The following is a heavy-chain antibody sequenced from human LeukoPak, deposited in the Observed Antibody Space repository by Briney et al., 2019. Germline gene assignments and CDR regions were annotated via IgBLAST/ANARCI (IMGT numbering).Heavy chain of an antibody. CDR2: ISFDGVKT. D-gene: IGHD2-2*01. Sequence: GGSLRLSCAASGFTFSTYAIHWVRQAPGKGLEWVAVISFDGVKTFYADSVKGRFTISRYNSNNTVYLQMNTLRPEDTAVFYCARGQGYESYYYMDVWGKGTTVSVSS. CDR1: GFTFSTYA. V-gene: IGHV3-30*04. J-gene: IGHJ6*03. CDR3: ARGQGYESYYYMDV.